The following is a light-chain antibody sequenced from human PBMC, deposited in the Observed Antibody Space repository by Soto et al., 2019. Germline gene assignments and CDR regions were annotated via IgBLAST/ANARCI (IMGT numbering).Light chain of an antibody. J-gene: IGKJ1*01. CDR1: QSISSW. Sequence: DIQMTQSPSTLSASVGDRVTITCRASQSISSWLAWYQQKPGKAPKLLIYDASSLESGVPSRFSGGGSGTEFSLTISSLQPDDFATYYCQQYNGFSSFGQGTKVEIK. CDR3: QQYNGFSS. V-gene: IGKV1-5*01. CDR2: DAS.